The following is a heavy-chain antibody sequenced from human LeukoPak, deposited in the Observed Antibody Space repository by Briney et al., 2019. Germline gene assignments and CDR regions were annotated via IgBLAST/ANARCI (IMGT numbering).Heavy chain of an antibody. V-gene: IGHV3-23*01. Sequence: GGSLRLSRAASGFTFGSYAMSWVRQAPGKGLEWVSSMTGSGDKTYYAESVKGRFTLSRDNSKNTLYLQMNSLRAEDTAVYYCAKDRTAGYDGLVDYWGQGTLVTVSS. CDR1: GFTFGSYA. D-gene: IGHD5-12*01. CDR2: MTGSGDKT. CDR3: AKDRTAGYDGLVDY. J-gene: IGHJ4*02.